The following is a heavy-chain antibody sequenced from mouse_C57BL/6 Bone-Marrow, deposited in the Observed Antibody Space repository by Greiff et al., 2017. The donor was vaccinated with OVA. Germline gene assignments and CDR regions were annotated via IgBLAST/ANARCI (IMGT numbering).Heavy chain of an antibody. CDR3: ARQCCITTEAFDV. D-gene: IGHD1-1*01. CDR1: GFTFSDYY. Sequence: EVQVVESGGGLVQPGGSLKLSCAASGFTFSDYYMSWVRQTPEKRLEWVASISNGGGCTYYPDTVKGRFTISSDNAKNTLYLQMSRLKSEDTAMYYCARQCCITTEAFDVWGTGTTVTVSS. J-gene: IGHJ1*03. CDR2: ISNGGGCT. V-gene: IGHV5-12*01.